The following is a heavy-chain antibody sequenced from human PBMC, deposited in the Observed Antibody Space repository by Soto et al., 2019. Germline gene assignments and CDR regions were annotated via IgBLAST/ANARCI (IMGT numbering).Heavy chain of an antibody. CDR1: GYTFTSYY. D-gene: IGHD1-26*01. CDR2: INPSGGST. V-gene: IGHV1-46*03. J-gene: IGHJ5*02. Sequence: ASVKVSCKASGYTFTSYYMHWVRQAPGQGLEWMGIINPSGGSTSYAQKFQGRVTMTRDTSTSTVYMELSSLRSEDTAVYYCDVDPNSSTSPSHYYWFDLWGQGTPVTVSS. CDR3: DVDPNSSTSPSHYYWFDL.